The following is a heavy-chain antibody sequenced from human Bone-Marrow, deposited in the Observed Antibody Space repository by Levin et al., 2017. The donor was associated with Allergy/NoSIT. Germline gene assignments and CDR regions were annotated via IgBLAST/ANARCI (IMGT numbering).Heavy chain of an antibody. V-gene: IGHV3-30*04. CDR1: GFTFTRSS. D-gene: IGHD3-16*01. J-gene: IGHJ6*02. Sequence: LSLTCVASGFTFTRSSMHWVRQAPGKGLEWVAVISFDGKNKYYRDSVKGRFTISRDNSKNTLYLQMKSLRAEDTALYYCARDPQDYDYIWVAYYYGLDAWGQGTTVTVSS. CDR2: ISFDGKNK. CDR3: ARDPQDYDYIWVAYYYGLDA.